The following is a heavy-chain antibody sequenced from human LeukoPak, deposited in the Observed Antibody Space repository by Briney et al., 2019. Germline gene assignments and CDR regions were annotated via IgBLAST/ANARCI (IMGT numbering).Heavy chain of an antibody. V-gene: IGHV3-23*01. J-gene: IGHJ3*01. D-gene: IGHD3-9*01. CDR3: AKWGDYDVLTGYYDSDY. Sequence: HPGGSLRLSCAASGFTFSNYAMSWVRQAPGKGLEWVSAVSGRDTSTYYTDSVKGRFTISRDNSKNTLYLQMNSLSAEDTAIYYCAKWGDYDVLTGYYDSDYWGQGTMVIVSS. CDR2: VSGRDTST. CDR1: GFTFSNYA.